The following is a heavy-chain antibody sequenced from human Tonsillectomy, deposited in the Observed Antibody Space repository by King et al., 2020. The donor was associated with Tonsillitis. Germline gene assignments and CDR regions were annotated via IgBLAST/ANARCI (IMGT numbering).Heavy chain of an antibody. CDR2: IYSGAAST. Sequence: VQLVESGGGLVQPGGSLRLSCAASGFTFSSYAMSWVRQAPGKGLEWVSLIYSGAASTYYADSVKGRFTISRDNPKNTLYLQMSSLRAEDTAVYYCAKALIRDYSGSGRGMDVWGQGTTVTVSS. CDR3: AKALIRDYSGSGRGMDV. D-gene: IGHD3-10*01. J-gene: IGHJ6*02. V-gene: IGHV3-23*03. CDR1: GFTFSSYA.